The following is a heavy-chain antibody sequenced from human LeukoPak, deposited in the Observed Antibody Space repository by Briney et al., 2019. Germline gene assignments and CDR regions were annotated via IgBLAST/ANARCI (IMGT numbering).Heavy chain of an antibody. V-gene: IGHV1-69*13. D-gene: IGHD3-22*01. CDR3: ARVSRGDSSGYYYYYYYMDV. CDR2: IIPIFGTA. J-gene: IGHJ6*03. CDR1: GYTLTELS. Sequence: ASVKVSCKVSGYTLTELSMHWVRQAPGQGLEWMGGIIPIFGTANYAQKFQGRVTITADESTSTAYMELSSLRSEDTAVYYCARVSRGDSSGYYYYYYYMDVWGKGTTVTISS.